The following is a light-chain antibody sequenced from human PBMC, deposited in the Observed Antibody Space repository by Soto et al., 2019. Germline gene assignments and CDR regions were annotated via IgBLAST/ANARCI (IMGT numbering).Light chain of an antibody. CDR2: KAS. V-gene: IGKV1-5*03. J-gene: IGKJ1*01. CDR3: QQYNSYSGT. Sequence: DIQMTQSPSTLSASVGDTVTITCRASQSISTWSAWYQQKPGKAPKLLIYKASSLESGVPSRFSGSGSGTEFTFTISSLEPDDFATYYCQQYNSYSGTFGQGTKVE. CDR1: QSISTW.